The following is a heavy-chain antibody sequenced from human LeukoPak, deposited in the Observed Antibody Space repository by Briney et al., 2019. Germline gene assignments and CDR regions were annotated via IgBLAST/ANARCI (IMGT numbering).Heavy chain of an antibody. Sequence: PPETLSLSCTLAGGSTTRYYGSWVRQPPGGGLEWVGYIFYSGSTNYNTSPKSRVTISVDTSKSQFSLKLSSVTAADTAVYDCARTTGMDVWGQGTTVTVSS. V-gene: IGHV4-59*01. CDR3: ARTTGMDV. J-gene: IGHJ6*02. D-gene: IGHD1-1*01. CDR1: GGSTTRYY. CDR2: IFYSGST.